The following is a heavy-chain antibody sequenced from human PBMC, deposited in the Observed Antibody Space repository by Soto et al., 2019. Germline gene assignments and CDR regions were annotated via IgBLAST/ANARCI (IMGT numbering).Heavy chain of an antibody. Sequence: ASVKVSCKTSGYTFTDYDINWVRQATGQGLEWMGWMNPNSGNTGYAQKFQGRVSMTRNTVTSTAYMELSSLRSDDTAIYYCARDSSTTNPVWGQGTMVTVSS. CDR2: MNPNSGNT. V-gene: IGHV1-8*01. D-gene: IGHD2-2*01. CDR3: ARDSSTTNPV. J-gene: IGHJ3*01. CDR1: GYTFTDYD.